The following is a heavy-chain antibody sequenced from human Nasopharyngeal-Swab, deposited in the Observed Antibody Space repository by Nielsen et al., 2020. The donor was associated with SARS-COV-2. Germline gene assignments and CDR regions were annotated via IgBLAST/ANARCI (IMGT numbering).Heavy chain of an antibody. Sequence: GGSLRLSCAASGFTFRSDAISWVRQAPGQGLEWVSVISGSDHTTYYADSVKGRFTISSDNSKNTVNLQMNSLRVEDTAIYYCAKDRDSGDDSDDYYHYYGMDVWGQGTTVTVFS. V-gene: IGHV3-23*01. CDR2: ISGSDHTT. CDR3: AKDRDSGDDSDDYYHYYGMDV. D-gene: IGHD5-12*01. J-gene: IGHJ6*02. CDR1: GFTFRSDA.